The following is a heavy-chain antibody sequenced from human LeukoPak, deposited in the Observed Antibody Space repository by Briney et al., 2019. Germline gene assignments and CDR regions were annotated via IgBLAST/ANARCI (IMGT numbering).Heavy chain of an antibody. D-gene: IGHD5-18*01. CDR3: ARDYSARHDAFDI. V-gene: IGHV7-4-1*02. Sequence: GGPGRGFCQAFGYTFTNFAIKWGGNAPRQRGGWRGWINTNTGNPTYAQGFTGRFVFSLDTSVSTAYLQISSLKAEDTAVYYCARDYSARHDAFDIWGQGTMVTVSS. J-gene: IGHJ3*02. CDR1: GYTFTNFA. CDR2: INTNTGNP.